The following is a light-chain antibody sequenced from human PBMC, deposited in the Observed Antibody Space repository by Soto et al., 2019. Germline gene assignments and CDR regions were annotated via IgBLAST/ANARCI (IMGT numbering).Light chain of an antibody. Sequence: EVVLTQSPGTLSLSPGERATLSCRASHNVSSSYLAWYQQKPGQAPRLLIYGASSRATGIPDRFSGSGSGTDFTLTVSRLEPEDFAVFYCQQYGSSMYTFGQGTRLDIK. CDR3: QQYGSSMYT. V-gene: IGKV3-20*01. CDR2: GAS. CDR1: HNVSSSY. J-gene: IGKJ2*01.